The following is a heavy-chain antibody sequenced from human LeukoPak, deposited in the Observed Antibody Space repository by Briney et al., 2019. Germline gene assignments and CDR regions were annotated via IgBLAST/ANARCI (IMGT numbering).Heavy chain of an antibody. CDR3: TRDNAAAGSYWYFDL. D-gene: IGHD6-13*01. J-gene: IGHJ2*01. CDR2: IRSKAYGGTT. V-gene: IGHV3-49*04. Sequence: PGGSLRLSCTASGFTFGDFAMSWVRQAPGKGLEWVSFIRSKAYGGTTEYAASVKGGFTISRDDSKSIAYLQMNSLKTEDTAVYYCTRDNAAAGSYWYFDLWGRGTLVTVSS. CDR1: GFTFGDFA.